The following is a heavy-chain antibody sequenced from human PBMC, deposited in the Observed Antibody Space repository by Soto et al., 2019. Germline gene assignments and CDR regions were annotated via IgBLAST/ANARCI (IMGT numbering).Heavy chain of an antibody. D-gene: IGHD2-2*01. V-gene: IGHV2-70*11. CDR2: IDWDDDK. Sequence: SGPTLVNPTQTLTLTGTFSGFSLSTSGMCVSWIRQPPGKALEWLARIDWDDDKYYSTSLKTRLTISKDTSKNQVVLTMTNMDPVDTATYSCARSHIVVLPAASTRNYYYYYMDVWGKGTTVTVSS. CDR1: GFSLSTSGMC. CDR3: ARSHIVVLPAASTRNYYYYYMDV. J-gene: IGHJ6*03.